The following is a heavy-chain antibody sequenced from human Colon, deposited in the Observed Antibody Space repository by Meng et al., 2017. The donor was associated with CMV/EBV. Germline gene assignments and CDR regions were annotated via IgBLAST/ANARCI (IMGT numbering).Heavy chain of an antibody. J-gene: IGHJ4*02. V-gene: IGHV3-23*01. CDR2: ISGSGGST. CDR1: GFTFSSYA. Sequence: ESPKISCAASGFTFSSYAMSWVRQAPGKGLEWVSAISGSGGSTYYADSVKGRFTISRDNSKNTLYLQMNSLRAEDTAVYYCAKDSYGDYLDYWGQGTLVTVSS. D-gene: IGHD4-17*01. CDR3: AKDSYGDYLDY.